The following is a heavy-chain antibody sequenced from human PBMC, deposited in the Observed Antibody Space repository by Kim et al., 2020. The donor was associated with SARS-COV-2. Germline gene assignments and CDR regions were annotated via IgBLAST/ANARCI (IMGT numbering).Heavy chain of an antibody. V-gene: IGHV4-4*02. D-gene: IGHD3-16*01. CDR3: ARIPIMITFGGAPGHWFDP. J-gene: IGHJ5*02. Sequence: SETLSLTCAVSGGSISSSNWWSWVRQPPGKGLEWIGEIYHSGSTNYNPSLKSRVTISVDKSKNQFSPKLRSVTAADTAVYYCARIPIMITFGGAPGHWFDPWGQGTLVTVSS. CDR2: IYHSGST. CDR1: GGSISSSNW.